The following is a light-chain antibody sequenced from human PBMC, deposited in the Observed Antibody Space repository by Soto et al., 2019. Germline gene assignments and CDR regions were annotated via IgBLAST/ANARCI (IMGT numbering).Light chain of an antibody. CDR2: EVS. CDR3: SSSAGSNKAV. Sequence: QSALTQPPSASGSPGQSVTISCTGTSSDVGIYAYVSWYQQHPGTAPKLIIYEVSKRPSGVPDRFSGSKSGNTASLTVSGLHAEDEADYYCSSSAGSNKAVFGGGTKLTVL. J-gene: IGLJ2*01. CDR1: SSDVGIYAY. V-gene: IGLV2-8*01.